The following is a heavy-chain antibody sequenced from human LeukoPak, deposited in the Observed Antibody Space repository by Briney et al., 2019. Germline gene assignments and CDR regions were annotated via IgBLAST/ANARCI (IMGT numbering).Heavy chain of an antibody. J-gene: IGHJ4*02. CDR2: IYYSGST. Sequence: PSETLSLTCTVSGGSISSSSYYWGWIRQPPGKGLEWIGSIYYSGSTYYNPSLKGRVTISVDTSKNQFSLKLSSVTAADTAVYYCASLVAGTFDYWGQGTLVTVSS. CDR3: ASLVAGTFDY. CDR1: GGSISSSSYY. D-gene: IGHD6-19*01. V-gene: IGHV4-39*01.